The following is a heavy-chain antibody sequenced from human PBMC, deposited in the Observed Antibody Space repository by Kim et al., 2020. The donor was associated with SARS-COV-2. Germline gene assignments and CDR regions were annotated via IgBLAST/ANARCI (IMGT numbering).Heavy chain of an antibody. D-gene: IGHD3-22*01. Sequence: GRFTISRDNSKNTLYLQMNSLRAEDTAVYYCAKDISGYYPYYYYYYGMDVWGQGTTVTVSS. CDR3: AKDISGYYPYYYYYYGMDV. V-gene: IGHV3-23*01. J-gene: IGHJ6*02.